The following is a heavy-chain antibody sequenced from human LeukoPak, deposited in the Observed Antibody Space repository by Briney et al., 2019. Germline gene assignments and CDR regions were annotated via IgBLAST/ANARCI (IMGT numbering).Heavy chain of an antibody. Sequence: PGGSLRLSCAASDFTFSNYAMSWVRQAPGKGLEWVSTLSDSGGTTYYADSVKGRFTISRDNSKNTLYLQMNNLRAEDTAVYYGLVASDAFDIWGQGTMVTVSS. CDR3: LVASDAFDI. CDR1: DFTFSNYA. V-gene: IGHV3-23*01. J-gene: IGHJ3*02. CDR2: LSDSGGTT. D-gene: IGHD5-12*01.